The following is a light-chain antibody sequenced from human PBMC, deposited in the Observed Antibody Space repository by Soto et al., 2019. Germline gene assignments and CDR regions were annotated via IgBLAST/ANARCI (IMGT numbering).Light chain of an antibody. V-gene: IGLV2-14*01. CDR3: SSYTSSSTFYV. CDR1: SSDVGGYNY. Sequence: QSALTQPASVFGSPGQSITISCTGTSSDVGGYNYVSWYQQHPGKAPKLMIYEVSNRPSGVSNRFSGSKSGNTASLTISGLQAEDEADYYCSSYTSSSTFYVFGTGTKVTVL. J-gene: IGLJ1*01. CDR2: EVS.